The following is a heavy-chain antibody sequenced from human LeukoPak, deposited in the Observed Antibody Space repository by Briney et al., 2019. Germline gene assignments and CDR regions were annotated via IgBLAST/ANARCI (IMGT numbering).Heavy chain of an antibody. CDR3: ARSRGYSYGCPIGLCIYYFDY. J-gene: IGHJ4*02. Sequence: PSQTLSLTCTVSSGSISSGDQYWSWIRQSPGKGLEWIGYIYYSGSTYYNPSLTSRVTISMDRSRNQFSLKLGSVTAADTAVYYCARSRGYSYGCPIGLCIYYFDYWGQETLVTVSS. CDR2: IYYSGST. CDR1: SGSISSGDQY. V-gene: IGHV4-30-4*08. D-gene: IGHD5-18*01.